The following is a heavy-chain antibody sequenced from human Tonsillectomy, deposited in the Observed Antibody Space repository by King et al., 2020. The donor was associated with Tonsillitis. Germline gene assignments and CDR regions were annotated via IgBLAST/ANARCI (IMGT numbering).Heavy chain of an antibody. J-gene: IGHJ6*03. CDR3: ARLRGSGYDFWSGYYTDYYYYYMDV. CDR2: IYYSGST. Sequence: VQLQESGPGLVKPSETLSLTCTVSGGSISSYYWSWIRQPPGKGLEWIGYIYYSGSTNYNPSLKSRVTISVDTSKNQFSLKLSSVTAADTAVYYCARLRGSGYDFWSGYYTDYYYYYMDVWGKGTTVTVSS. D-gene: IGHD3-3*01. V-gene: IGHV4-59*08. CDR1: GGSISSYY.